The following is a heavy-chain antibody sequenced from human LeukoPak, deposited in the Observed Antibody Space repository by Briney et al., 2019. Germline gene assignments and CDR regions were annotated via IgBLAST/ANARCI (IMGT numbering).Heavy chain of an antibody. J-gene: IGHJ3*02. V-gene: IGHV4-4*07. Sequence: SETLSHTCTVSGGSISSYYWSWIRQPAGKGLEWIGRIYTSGSTNYNPSLKSRVIMSVDTSKNQFSLKLSSVTAADTAVYYCALGGQLVRDDAFDIWGQGTMVTVSS. CDR2: IYTSGST. CDR1: GGSISSYY. D-gene: IGHD6-6*01. CDR3: ALGGQLVRDDAFDI.